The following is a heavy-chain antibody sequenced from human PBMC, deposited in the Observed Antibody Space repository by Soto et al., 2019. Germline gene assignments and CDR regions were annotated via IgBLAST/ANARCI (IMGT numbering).Heavy chain of an antibody. V-gene: IGHV1-18*01. D-gene: IGHD2-15*01. Sequence: ASVKVSCKASGYTFTSYGISWVRHAPGQGLEWMGWISAYNGNTNYAQKLQGRVTMTTDTSTSTAYMELRSLRSDDTAVYYCARVVSLVGYPTTKNWFDPWGKGTLVTVSP. CDR2: ISAYNGNT. CDR1: GYTFTSYG. J-gene: IGHJ5*02. CDR3: ARVVSLVGYPTTKNWFDP.